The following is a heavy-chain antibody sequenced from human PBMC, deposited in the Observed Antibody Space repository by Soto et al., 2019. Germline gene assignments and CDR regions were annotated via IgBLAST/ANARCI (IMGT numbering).Heavy chain of an antibody. CDR1: GFSLNDYG. CDR3: ARRVIEGGLPAIPDWFDP. V-gene: IGHV3-30*03. D-gene: IGHD2-2*02. J-gene: IGHJ5*02. CDR2: ISYDGRNK. Sequence: GGSLRLSCAASGFSLNDYGMHWVRQPPGKGLEWVADISYDGRNKYYTDSVRGRFTISRDNAKNSLYLQMNSLRVGDTAVYFCARRVIEGGLPAIPDWFDPWGQGTLVTVSS.